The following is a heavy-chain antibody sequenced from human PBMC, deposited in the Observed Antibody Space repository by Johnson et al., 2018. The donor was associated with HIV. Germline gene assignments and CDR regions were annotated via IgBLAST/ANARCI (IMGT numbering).Heavy chain of an antibody. D-gene: IGHD4-23*01. Sequence: QVQLVESGGGVVQPGGSLRLSCAASGFTFSNYDMDWVRQSPGKGLQWLVSISYDGSNKYYADSVKGRFTISRDNSNNTLDLQMNSLRAEDTAVYYCARDFPPQRVTTVVTERLGAFDIWGQGTMVTVSS. V-gene: IGHV3-30*03. J-gene: IGHJ3*02. CDR3: ARDFPPQRVTTVVTERLGAFDI. CDR2: ISYDGSNK. CDR1: GFTFSNYD.